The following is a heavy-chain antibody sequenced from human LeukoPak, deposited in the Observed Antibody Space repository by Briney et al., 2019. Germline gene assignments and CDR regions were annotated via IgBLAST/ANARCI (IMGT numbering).Heavy chain of an antibody. CDR2: ISSSSSYI. CDR3: ARAAGNIVVVPAANYYYYYYMDV. D-gene: IGHD2-2*01. CDR1: GFTFSSYS. V-gene: IGHV3-21*01. J-gene: IGHJ6*03. Sequence: PGGSLRLSCAASGFTFSSYSMNWVRQAPGKGLEWVSSISSSSSYIYYADSVKGRFTISRDNAKNSLYLQMNSLRAEDTAVYYCARAAGNIVVVPAANYYYYYYMDVWGKGTTVTVSS.